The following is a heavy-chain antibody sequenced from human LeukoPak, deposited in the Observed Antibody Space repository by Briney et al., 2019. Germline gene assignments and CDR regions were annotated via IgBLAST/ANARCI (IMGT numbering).Heavy chain of an antibody. CDR2: ISASRGST. CDR3: ARDRSGGSYFRL. J-gene: IGHJ4*02. V-gene: IGHV1-18*01. D-gene: IGHD2-15*01. CDR1: GYTFTSYG. Sequence: ASVKASCKASGYTFTSYGISWVRQAPGQRLEWMGWISASRGSTNYAQKFQGRVTMTTETSTTTAYMELRSLESDDTAVYYCARDRSGGSYFRLWGQGTLVTVSS.